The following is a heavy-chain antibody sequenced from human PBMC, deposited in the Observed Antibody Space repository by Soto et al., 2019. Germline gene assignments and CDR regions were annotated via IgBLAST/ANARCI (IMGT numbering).Heavy chain of an antibody. CDR2: ISRSSSTT. CDR3: ARDSDYYDSSGYYPEYFQH. D-gene: IGHD3-22*01. CDR1: GFTFSSYS. J-gene: IGHJ1*01. Sequence: PGGSLRLSCAASGFTFSSYSMNGVRQAPGKGLERVSYISRSSSTTYYADSVKGRFTISRDNAKNSLYLQMNSLRDEDTAVYYCARDSDYYDSSGYYPEYFQHWGQGTLVTVSS. V-gene: IGHV3-48*02.